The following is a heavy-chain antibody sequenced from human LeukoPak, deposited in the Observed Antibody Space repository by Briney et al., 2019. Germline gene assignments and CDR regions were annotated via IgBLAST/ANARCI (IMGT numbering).Heavy chain of an antibody. CDR1: GFTFSSYG. J-gene: IGHJ4*02. Sequence: GRSLRLSCAASGFTFSSYGMHWVRQAPGKGLEWVAVISYDGSNKYYADSVKGRFTISRDNSKNTLYLQMNSLRAEDTAVYYCAKGTKWEDYYYFDYWGQGTLVTVSS. CDR2: ISYDGSNK. V-gene: IGHV3-30*18. CDR3: AKGTKWEDYYYFDY. D-gene: IGHD2/OR15-2a*01.